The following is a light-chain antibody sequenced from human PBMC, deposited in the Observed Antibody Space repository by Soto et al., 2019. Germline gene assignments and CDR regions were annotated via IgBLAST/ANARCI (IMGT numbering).Light chain of an antibody. Sequence: IVLTQSPGTLSLSPGERVTLSCRASQSVTTRLAWYQHKPGQAPRLLMSGASSRATGIPDRFSGSGSGTDFTLTISRLGPEDFAVYYCQQYGSSPPITFGQGTRLEIK. V-gene: IGKV3-20*01. J-gene: IGKJ5*01. CDR2: GAS. CDR1: QSVTTR. CDR3: QQYGSSPPIT.